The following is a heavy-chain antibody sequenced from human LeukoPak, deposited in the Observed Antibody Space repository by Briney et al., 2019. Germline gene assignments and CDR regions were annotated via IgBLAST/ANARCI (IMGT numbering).Heavy chain of an antibody. CDR3: ARSNGWYLDY. CDR2: ISWSSGII. CDR1: GFIFDDHG. V-gene: IGHV3-9*01. Sequence: PGRSLRLSCAASGFIFDDHGMHWVRQAPGKGLEWVSGISWSSGIIGYADSVKGRFTISRDNAKNSLDLQMNSLRAEDTAVYYCARSNGWYLDYWGQGTLVTVSS. J-gene: IGHJ4*02. D-gene: IGHD6-19*01.